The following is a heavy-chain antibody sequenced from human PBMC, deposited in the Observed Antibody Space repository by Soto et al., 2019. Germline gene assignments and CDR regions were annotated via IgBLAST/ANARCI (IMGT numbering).Heavy chain of an antibody. Sequence: SGEVWLKASGYTFTNFDVNWVRQAPVQGLEWMGRMDPNTGNTGCAQKFQGRVTMTGNASITTAYMELSSLRSEDTAVYYCGRGSYTGRWKSHFINYWGQGTLVTVSS. V-gene: IGHV1-8*01. CDR2: MDPNTGNT. CDR3: GRGSYTGRWKSHFINY. J-gene: IGHJ4*02. CDR1: GYTFTNFD. D-gene: IGHD3-16*02.